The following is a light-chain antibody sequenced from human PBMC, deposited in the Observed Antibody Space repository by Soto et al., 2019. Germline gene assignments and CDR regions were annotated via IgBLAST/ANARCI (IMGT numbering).Light chain of an antibody. Sequence: EIKMPLSPSALSASLGDRVTITCRASQTISNYLNWYQQKSGRAPELLVYAASNLQSGVPSRFTGSGSGTHFTLTISGLEPADFATYFCQQSYNTPITFGQGTRLEIK. J-gene: IGKJ5*01. CDR3: QQSYNTPIT. CDR2: AAS. CDR1: QTISNY. V-gene: IGKV1-39*01.